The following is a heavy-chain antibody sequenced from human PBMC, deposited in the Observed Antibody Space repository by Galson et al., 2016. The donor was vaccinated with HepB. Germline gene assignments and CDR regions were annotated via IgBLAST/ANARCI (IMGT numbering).Heavy chain of an antibody. V-gene: IGHV4-39*01. CDR2: IYYSGST. Sequence: SETLSLTCTVSGGSISSSPYYWDWIRQPPGKGLEWIGSIYYSGSTYYNPSLKSRVTISVDTSKNQFSLKLSSVTAADTAVYYCARLYYDSSGYYYGGAFDIWGQGTMVTVSS. CDR3: ARLYYDSSGYYYGGAFDI. CDR1: GGSISSSPYY. J-gene: IGHJ3*02. D-gene: IGHD3-22*01.